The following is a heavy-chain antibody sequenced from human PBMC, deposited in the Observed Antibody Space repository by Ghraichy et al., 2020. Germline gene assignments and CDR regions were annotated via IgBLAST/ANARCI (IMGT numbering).Heavy chain of an antibody. CDR2: IYYIGST. V-gene: IGHV4-59*01. CDR3: ARGYGSGSYGLYYGMDV. Sequence: SETLSLTCTVSGGSISSYYWSWIRQPPGKGLEWIGYIYYIGSTNYNPSLKSRVTISVDTSKNQFSLKLSSVTAADTAVYFCARGYGSGSYGLYYGMDVWGQGTTVTVSS. D-gene: IGHD3-10*01. J-gene: IGHJ6*02. CDR1: GGSISSYY.